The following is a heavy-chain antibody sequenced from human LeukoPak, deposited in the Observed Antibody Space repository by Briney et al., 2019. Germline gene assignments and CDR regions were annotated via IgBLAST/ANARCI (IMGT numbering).Heavy chain of an antibody. V-gene: IGHV3-33*01. CDR3: ARGEAFHYDSSGYPDY. D-gene: IGHD3-22*01. CDR2: IWYDGNTK. J-gene: IGHJ4*02. Sequence: AGRSLRLSCAASGFSFSTYGMHWVRRAPGKGLEWVAVIWYDGNTKYYADSVKGRFTISRDGSKNTLYLQMNSLKPEDTAVYYCARGEAFHYDSSGYPDYWGQGTLVTVSS. CDR1: GFSFSTYG.